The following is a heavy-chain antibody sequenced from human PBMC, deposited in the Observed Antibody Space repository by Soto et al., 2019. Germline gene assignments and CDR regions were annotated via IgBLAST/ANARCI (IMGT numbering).Heavy chain of an antibody. V-gene: IGHV1-69*02. CDR3: ASPYDSSDY. CDR2: IIPILGIA. J-gene: IGHJ4*02. CDR1: GGTFSTYT. Sequence: QVQLVQSGAEVKKPVSSVKVSCKASGGTFSTYTISWVRQAPGQGLEWMGRIIPILGIANYAQKFQGRVTITADKSTSTAYMELSSLRSEDTAVYYCASPYDSSDYWGQGTLVTVSS. D-gene: IGHD3-22*01.